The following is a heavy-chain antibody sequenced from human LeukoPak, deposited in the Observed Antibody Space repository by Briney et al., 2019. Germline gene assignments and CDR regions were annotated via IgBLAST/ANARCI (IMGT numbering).Heavy chain of an antibody. CDR1: GYTFTTYA. J-gene: IGHJ6*03. Sequence: ASVKVSCKASGYTFTTYAINWVRQATGQGLEWMGWINPNSGGTNYAQKFQGRVTMTRDTSISTAYMELSRLRSDDTAVYYCARAGHKYVPQIFYYMDVWGKGTTVTISS. CDR2: INPNSGGT. CDR3: ARAGHKYVPQIFYYMDV. D-gene: IGHD3-10*02. V-gene: IGHV1-2*02.